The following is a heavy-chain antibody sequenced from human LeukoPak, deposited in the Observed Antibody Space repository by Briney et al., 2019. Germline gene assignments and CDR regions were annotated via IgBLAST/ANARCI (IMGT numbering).Heavy chain of an antibody. V-gene: IGHV7-4-1*02. D-gene: IGHD3-10*01. CDR3: AGGRGSGSYFRSEYYYYGMDV. Sequence: ASVKFSCKASGYTFTSYDINWVRQATGQGLEWMGWINTNTGNPTYAQGFTGRFVFSLDTSVSTAYLQISSLKAEDTAVYYCAGGRGSGSYFRSEYYYYGMDVWGQGTTVTVSS. J-gene: IGHJ6*02. CDR2: INTNTGNP. CDR1: GYTFTSYD.